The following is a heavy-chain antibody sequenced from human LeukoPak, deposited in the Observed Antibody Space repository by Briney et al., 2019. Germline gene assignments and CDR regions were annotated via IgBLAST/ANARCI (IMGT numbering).Heavy chain of an antibody. CDR1: GGSISTYY. CDR2: IYYSGST. Sequence: SETLSLTCTVSGGSISTYYWSWIRQPPGKGLDLIGYIYYSGSTNYNPSLKSRVTISVDTSKSQFSLKLSSVTAADTAVYYCARLGGTYDAFDIWGQGTVVTVSS. J-gene: IGHJ3*02. D-gene: IGHD1-26*01. V-gene: IGHV4-59*08. CDR3: ARLGGTYDAFDI.